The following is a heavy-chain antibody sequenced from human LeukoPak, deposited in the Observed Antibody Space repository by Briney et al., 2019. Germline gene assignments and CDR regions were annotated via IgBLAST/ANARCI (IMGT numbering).Heavy chain of an antibody. J-gene: IGHJ4*02. CDR3: AKERAGSSSSWAPTDY. CDR1: GFTFSSYA. V-gene: IGHV3-23*01. CDR2: ISGSGGST. Sequence: GGSLRLSCAASGFTFSSYAMSWVRQAPGKGLEWVSAISGSGGSTYYADSVKGRFTISRDNSKNTLYLQMNSLRAEDTAVYYCAKERAGSSSSWAPTDYWGQGTLVTASS. D-gene: IGHD6-13*01.